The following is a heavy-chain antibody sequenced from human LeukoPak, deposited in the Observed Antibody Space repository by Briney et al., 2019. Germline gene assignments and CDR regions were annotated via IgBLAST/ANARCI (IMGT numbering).Heavy chain of an antibody. CDR2: IYYTGVT. D-gene: IGHD2-21*02. CDR3: VRGERCGGDCSSRQQ. J-gene: IGHJ1*01. V-gene: IGHV4-59*13. Sequence: RPSATLSLTCPVSGAPLTISYWSWIRQPPRRGLEWVGYIYYTGVTNYHPSLAGRVSMSLGMSKNLISLNLDSVTAADTAVYYCVRGERCGGDCSSRQQWGQGTLVTVSS. CDR1: GAPLTISY.